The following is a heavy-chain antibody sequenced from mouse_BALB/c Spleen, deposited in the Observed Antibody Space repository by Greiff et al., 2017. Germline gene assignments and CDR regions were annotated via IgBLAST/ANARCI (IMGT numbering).Heavy chain of an antibody. CDR2: IYPGSGST. CDR1: GYTFTSYW. J-gene: IGHJ2*01. V-gene: IGHV1S22*01. Sequence: LQQPGSELVRPGASVKLSCKASGYTFTSYWMHWVKQRHGQGLEWIGNIYPGSGSTNYDEKFKSKGTLTVDTSSSTAYMHLSSLTSEDSAVYYCTRDTTVVAEHYLDYWGQGTTLTVSS. D-gene: IGHD1-1*01. CDR3: TRDTTVVAEHYLDY.